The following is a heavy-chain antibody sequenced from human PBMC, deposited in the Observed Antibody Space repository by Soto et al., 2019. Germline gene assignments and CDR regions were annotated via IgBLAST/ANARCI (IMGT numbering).Heavy chain of an antibody. CDR1: GFTFSGYA. CDR2: ISGSGGST. D-gene: IGHD6-19*01. J-gene: IGHJ4*02. CDR3: VCGGYSGGWYPKLNFDY. V-gene: IGHV3-23*01. Sequence: GGSLRLCCAAYGFTFSGYAMSWVRQAPGKGLEWVSAISGSGGSTYYADSVRGRFTISRDNSKNTLYLQMNSLRAEDTAVYYCVCGGYSGGWYPKLNFDYWGQGTLVTVSS.